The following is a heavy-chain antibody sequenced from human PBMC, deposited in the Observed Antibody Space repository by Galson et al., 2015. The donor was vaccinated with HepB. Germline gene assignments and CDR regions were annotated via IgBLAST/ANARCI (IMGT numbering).Heavy chain of an antibody. V-gene: IGHV1-24*01. CDR1: GYTLTELS. CDR2: FDPEDGET. J-gene: IGHJ6*03. D-gene: IGHD1-26*01. CDR3: ATALPPSRSYYFYYYMDV. Sequence: SVKVSCKVSGYTLTELSMHWVRQAPGKGLEWMGGFDPEDGETIYAQKFQGRVTMTEDTSTDTAYMELSSLRSEDTAVYYCATALPPSRSYYFYYYMDVWGKGTTGTVSS.